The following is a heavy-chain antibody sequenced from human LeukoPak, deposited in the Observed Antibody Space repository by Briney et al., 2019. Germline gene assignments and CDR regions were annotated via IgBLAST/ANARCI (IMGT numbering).Heavy chain of an antibody. CDR1: GFTFSSYA. Sequence: PGGSLRLSCSASGFTFSSYAMTWVRQAPGKGLEWVSGISGSGDSTYYADSVKGRFTISRDNSKNTLYLQMNSLRAEDTAVYYCARGDTNDAFDIWGQGTMVTVSS. CDR2: ISGSGDST. V-gene: IGHV3-23*01. CDR3: ARGDTNDAFDI. J-gene: IGHJ3*02. D-gene: IGHD5-18*01.